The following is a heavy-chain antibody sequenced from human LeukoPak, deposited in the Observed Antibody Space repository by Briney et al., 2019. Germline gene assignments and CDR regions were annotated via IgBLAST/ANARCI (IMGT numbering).Heavy chain of an antibody. D-gene: IGHD1-26*01. V-gene: IGHV3-74*01. CDR2: IKNDGSGI. Sequence: AGGSLRLSCAASGFNFVNTWMHWVRQAPGKGLVWVARIKNDGSGIIYADSVEGRFTISRDNARNTLYLQMNSLRAEDTAVYYCAREREVSHPFDYWGQGTLVTVSS. CDR1: GFNFVNTW. CDR3: AREREVSHPFDY. J-gene: IGHJ4*02.